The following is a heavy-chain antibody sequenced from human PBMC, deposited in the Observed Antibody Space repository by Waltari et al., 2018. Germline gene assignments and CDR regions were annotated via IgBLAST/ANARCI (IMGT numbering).Heavy chain of an antibody. D-gene: IGHD4-17*01. CDR1: GGSFSGYY. CDR3: ARGPPYDYGDYSYYGMDV. V-gene: IGHV4-34*01. Sequence: QVQLQQWGAGLLKPSETLSLTCAVYGGSFSGYYWSWIRQPPGKGLEWIGEINHSGSTNYNPSLKSRVTISVDTSKNQFSLKLSSLRSEDTAVYYCARGPPYDYGDYSYYGMDVWGQGTTVTVSS. J-gene: IGHJ6*02. CDR2: INHSGST.